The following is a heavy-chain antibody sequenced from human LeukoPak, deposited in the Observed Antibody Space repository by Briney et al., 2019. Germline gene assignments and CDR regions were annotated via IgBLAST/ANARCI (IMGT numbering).Heavy chain of an antibody. V-gene: IGHV4-38-2*02. CDR3: ARGIAAAGRYYYYYMDV. CDR1: GGSISSYY. D-gene: IGHD6-13*01. J-gene: IGHJ6*03. Sequence: SETLSLTCTVSGGSISSYYWSWIRQPPGKGLEWIGSIYHSGSTYYNPSLKSRVTISVDTSKNQFSLKLSSVTAADTAVYYCARGIAAAGRYYYYYMDVWGKGTTVTVSS. CDR2: IYHSGST.